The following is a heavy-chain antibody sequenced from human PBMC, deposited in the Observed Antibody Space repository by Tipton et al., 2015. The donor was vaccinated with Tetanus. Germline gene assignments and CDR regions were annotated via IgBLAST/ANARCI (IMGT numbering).Heavy chain of an antibody. Sequence: QLVQSGAEVKKPGASVKVSCKASGYTFTSYGISWVRQAPGQGLAWLGWTSAYNGNPKYAQKFQGRVTMTTDTSTNTAYKVLRSLGAYVSAVGYCGRGTAEAGAPHSSIDACGIWGQGTMVTVSS. CDR2: TSAYNGNP. J-gene: IGHJ3*02. D-gene: IGHD6-19*01. CDR1: GYTFTSYG. V-gene: IGHV1-18*01. CDR3: GRGTAEAGAPHSSIDACGI.